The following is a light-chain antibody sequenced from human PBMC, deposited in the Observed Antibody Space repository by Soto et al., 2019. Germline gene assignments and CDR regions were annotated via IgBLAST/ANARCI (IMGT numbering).Light chain of an antibody. CDR1: QSVSSN. CDR3: QQYNNWIT. J-gene: IGKJ5*01. Sequence: VITESPATLSWSPGERATLSCRASQSVSSNLAWYQQKPGQAPRLLIYGASTRATGIPARFSGSGSGTEFTLTISSLQSEDFAVYYCQQYNNWITFGQGTRLEIK. CDR2: GAS. V-gene: IGKV3-15*01.